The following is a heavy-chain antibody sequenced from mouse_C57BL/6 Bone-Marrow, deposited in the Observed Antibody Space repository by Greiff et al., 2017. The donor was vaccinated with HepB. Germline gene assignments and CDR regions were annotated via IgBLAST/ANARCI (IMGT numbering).Heavy chain of an antibody. CDR2: IDPNSGGT. Sequence: VQLQQSGAELVKPGASVKLSCKASGYTFTSYWMHWVKQRPGRGLEWIGRIDPNSGGTKYNEKFKSKATLTVHKTSSTAYMQLSSLTSEDSAVYYCAQIYDGYYVAFDVWGTGTTVTVSS. CDR1: GYTFTSYW. CDR3: AQIYDGYYVAFDV. V-gene: IGHV1-72*01. D-gene: IGHD2-3*01. J-gene: IGHJ1*03.